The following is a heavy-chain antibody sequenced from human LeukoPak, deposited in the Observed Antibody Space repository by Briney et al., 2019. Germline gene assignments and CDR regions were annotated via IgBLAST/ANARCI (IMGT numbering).Heavy chain of an antibody. CDR2: INPNSGGT. V-gene: IGHV1-2*02. J-gene: IGHJ4*02. D-gene: IGHD1-26*01. Sequence: ASVKVSCKASGYTFTSYDINWVRQAPGQGLEWMGWINPNSGGTNYAQKFQGRVTMTRDTSISTAYMELSRLRSDDTAVYYCARGGQWELHVGDYWGQGTLVTVSS. CDR1: GYTFTSYD. CDR3: ARGGQWELHVGDY.